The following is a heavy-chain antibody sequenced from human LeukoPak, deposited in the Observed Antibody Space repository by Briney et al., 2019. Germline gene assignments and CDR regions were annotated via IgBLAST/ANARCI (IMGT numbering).Heavy chain of an antibody. D-gene: IGHD5-12*01. Sequence: GGSLRLSCAASGFTFSSYAMSWVRQAPGKGLEWVGRIKSKTDGGTTDYAGPVKGRFTISRDDSKNTLYLQMNSMKTEDTAVYYCTTDRARKWLRTYYFDYWGQGTLVTVSS. CDR2: IKSKTDGGTT. V-gene: IGHV3-15*01. J-gene: IGHJ4*02. CDR3: TTDRARKWLRTYYFDY. CDR1: GFTFSSYA.